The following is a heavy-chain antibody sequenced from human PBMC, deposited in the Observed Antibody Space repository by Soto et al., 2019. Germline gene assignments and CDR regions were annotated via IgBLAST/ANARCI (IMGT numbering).Heavy chain of an antibody. CDR1: GGSISSSSYY. V-gene: IGHV4-39*01. D-gene: IGHD3-22*01. J-gene: IGHJ3*02. CDR3: ARSYYYDSSGYPNDAFDI. Sequence: PSETLSLTCTVSGGSISSSSYYWGWIRQPPGKGLEWIGSIYYSGSTYYNPSLKSRVTISVDTSKNQFSLKLSSVTAADTAVYYCARSYYYDSSGYPNDAFDIWGQGTMVTVSS. CDR2: IYYSGST.